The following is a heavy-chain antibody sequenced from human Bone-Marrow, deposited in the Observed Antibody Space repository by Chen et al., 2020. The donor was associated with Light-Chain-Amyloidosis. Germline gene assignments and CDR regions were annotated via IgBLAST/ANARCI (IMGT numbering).Heavy chain of an antibody. J-gene: IGHJ3*02. CDR3: ARDLNWGWTFGAFDI. Sequence: QVQLQESGPGLVKPSETLSLTCAVSGYSISSGYYWGWIRQPPGKGLEWIGGIYQSGSTYYNPSLKSRVTISVDTSKNQFSLKLSSVTAADTAVYYCARDLNWGWTFGAFDIWGQGTMVTVSS. V-gene: IGHV4-38-2*02. D-gene: IGHD7-27*01. CDR1: GYSISSGYY. CDR2: IYQSGST.